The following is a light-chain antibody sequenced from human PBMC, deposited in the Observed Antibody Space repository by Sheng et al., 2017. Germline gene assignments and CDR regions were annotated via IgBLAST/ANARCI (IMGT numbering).Light chain of an antibody. CDR1: QSVSSNY. Sequence: ENVLTQSPDTLSLSPGERATLSCRASQSVSSNYLAWYQQKPGQAPRVLIYSASSRATGIPDRFSGSGSGTAFTLTISRLEPEDFAVYYCQQYGRSPWTFGQGTKVEIK. J-gene: IGKJ1*01. CDR2: SAS. CDR3: QQYGRSPWT. V-gene: IGKV3-20*01.